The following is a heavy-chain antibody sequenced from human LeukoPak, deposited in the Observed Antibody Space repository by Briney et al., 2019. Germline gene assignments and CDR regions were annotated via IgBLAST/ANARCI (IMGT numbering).Heavy chain of an antibody. Sequence: GGSLRLSCAASGFTFSHYAMHWVRQAPGKGLEYVSAISSNGGSTYYANSVKGRFTISRDNSKNTLYLQMGSLRAEAMGVYYCARDSITVSVGAFDIWGQGTMVIVSS. J-gene: IGHJ3*02. V-gene: IGHV3-64*01. CDR3: ARDSITVSVGAFDI. D-gene: IGHD2-2*01. CDR1: GFTFSHYA. CDR2: ISSNGGST.